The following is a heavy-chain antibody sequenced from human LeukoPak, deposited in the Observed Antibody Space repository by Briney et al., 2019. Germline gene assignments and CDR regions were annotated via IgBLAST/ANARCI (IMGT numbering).Heavy chain of an antibody. D-gene: IGHD1-7*01. V-gene: IGHV3-9*03. CDR3: AKGEKYNWNYYYFDY. CDR1: GFTFDDYA. J-gene: IGHJ4*02. CDR2: ISWNSGSI. Sequence: NPGGSLRLSCAASGFTFDDYAMHWVRQVPGKGLEWVSGISWNSGSIGYADSVKGRFTISRDNAKNSLYLQMNSLRAEDMALYYCAKGEKYNWNYYYFDYWGQGTLVTVSS.